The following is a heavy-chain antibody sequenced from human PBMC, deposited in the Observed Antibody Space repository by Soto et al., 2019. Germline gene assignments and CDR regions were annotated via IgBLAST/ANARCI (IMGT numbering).Heavy chain of an antibody. CDR1: GFTLSSYW. CDR2: IKQEGSEK. J-gene: IGHJ5*01. D-gene: IGHD3-22*01. V-gene: IGHV3-7*01. CDR3: ARDSLYYYDSSRSFWFDS. Sequence: GGSLRLSCAASGFTLSSYWMSWVRQAPGKGLEWVANIKQEGSEKYYVDSVKGRFTISRDNVKNSLYLQMNSLRAEDTAVYYCARDSLYYYDSSRSFWFDSWGQGSLVTVSS.